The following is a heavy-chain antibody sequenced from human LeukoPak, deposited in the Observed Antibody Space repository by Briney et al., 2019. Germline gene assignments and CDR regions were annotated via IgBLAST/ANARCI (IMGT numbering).Heavy chain of an antibody. CDR1: GGSIRSGGYY. CDR2: IYYSGST. Sequence: SETLSLTCTVSGGSIRSGGYYWSWIRQHPGKGLEWIGYIYYSGSTYYNPSLKSRVTISVDTSKNQFSLKLSSVTAADTAVYYCARSAGYYDSSGTIDYWGQGTLVTVSS. V-gene: IGHV4-31*03. CDR3: ARSAGYYDSSGTIDY. J-gene: IGHJ4*02. D-gene: IGHD3-22*01.